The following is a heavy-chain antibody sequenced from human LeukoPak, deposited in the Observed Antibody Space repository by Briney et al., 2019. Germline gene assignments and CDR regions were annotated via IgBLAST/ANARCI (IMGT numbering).Heavy chain of an antibody. V-gene: IGHV3-23*01. CDR3: AKDSSDGDQWELLTLLKDAFDI. J-gene: IGHJ3*02. D-gene: IGHD1-26*01. CDR1: GFTFSSYA. Sequence: PGGSLRLSCAASGFTFSSYAMSWVRQAPGKGLEWVSAISGSGGSTYYADSVKGRFTISRDNSKNTLYLQMNSLRAEDTAVYYCAKDSSDGDQWELLTLLKDAFDIWGQGTMVTVSS. CDR2: ISGSGGST.